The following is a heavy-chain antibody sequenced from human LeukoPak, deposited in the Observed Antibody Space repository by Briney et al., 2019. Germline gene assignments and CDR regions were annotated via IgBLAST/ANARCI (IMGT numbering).Heavy chain of an antibody. CDR2: ISWNSGSI. Sequence: GGSLRLSCAASGFTFDDYAMHWVRQAPGKGLEWVSGISWNSGSIGYADSVKGRFTISRDNAKNSLYLQVNSLRAEDTALYYCAKDLAAIAAAARGDGAFDIWGQGTMVTVSS. CDR1: GFTFDDYA. CDR3: AKDLAAIAAAARGDGAFDI. D-gene: IGHD6-13*01. V-gene: IGHV3-9*01. J-gene: IGHJ3*02.